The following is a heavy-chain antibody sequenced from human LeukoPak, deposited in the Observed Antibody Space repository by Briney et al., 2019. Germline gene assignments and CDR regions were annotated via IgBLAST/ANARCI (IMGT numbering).Heavy chain of an antibody. Sequence: GGSLRLSCAASGFTFSSYGMHWVRQAPCKGLEWVAVIWYDGSNKYYADSMKGRFTISRDNSKNTLYLQMNSLRAEDTAVYYCARLYSSSWYGFLYYWGQGTLVTVSS. J-gene: IGHJ4*02. V-gene: IGHV3-33*01. CDR3: ARLYSSSWYGFLYY. D-gene: IGHD6-13*01. CDR1: GFTFSSYG. CDR2: IWYDGSNK.